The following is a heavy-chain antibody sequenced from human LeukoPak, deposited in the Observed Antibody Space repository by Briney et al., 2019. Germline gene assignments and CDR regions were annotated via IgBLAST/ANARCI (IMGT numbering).Heavy chain of an antibody. V-gene: IGHV1-69-2*01. CDR3: ATGAGDNTPHYYYYMDV. J-gene: IGHJ6*03. CDR2: IDPEDGET. CDR1: RYTFTANY. D-gene: IGHD4-17*01. Sequence: TVKISCKASRYTFTANYVHWVQQAPGKGLEGMGRIDPEDGETIYAEKLQGRVPITADTSTDTAYKELSIPRSEDTAVYYYATGAGDNTPHYYYYMDVWGKGTTVTVSS.